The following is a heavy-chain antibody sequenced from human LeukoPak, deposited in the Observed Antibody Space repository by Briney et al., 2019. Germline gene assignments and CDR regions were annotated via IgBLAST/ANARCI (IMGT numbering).Heavy chain of an antibody. V-gene: IGHV3-21*01. Sequence: PGGSLRLSRAASGFTFSSYSMNWVRQAPGKGLEWVSSISSSSSYIYYADSVKGRFTISRDNAKNSLYLQMNSLRAEDTAVYYCARDTTYYDILTGYPDAFDIWGQGTMVTVSS. D-gene: IGHD3-9*01. CDR1: GFTFSSYS. CDR2: ISSSSSYI. CDR3: ARDTTYYDILTGYPDAFDI. J-gene: IGHJ3*02.